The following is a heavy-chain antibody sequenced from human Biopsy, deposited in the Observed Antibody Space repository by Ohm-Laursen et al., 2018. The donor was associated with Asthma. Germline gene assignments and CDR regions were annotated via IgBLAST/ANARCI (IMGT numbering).Heavy chain of an antibody. V-gene: IGHV4-39*01. Sequence: SETLSLTCSLSSGSGGYMRRGNYYWGWIRQPPGKGLEWIGSIYYSGTTYYNPSLESRVTVPEDTSKNQFSLKLTSVTAADTAVYYCVRGSSSWHHGPFHYYYGLDVWGQGTTATVSS. D-gene: IGHD6-13*01. CDR3: VRGSSSWHHGPFHYYYGLDV. CDR1: SGSGGYMRRGNYY. J-gene: IGHJ6*02. CDR2: IYYSGTT.